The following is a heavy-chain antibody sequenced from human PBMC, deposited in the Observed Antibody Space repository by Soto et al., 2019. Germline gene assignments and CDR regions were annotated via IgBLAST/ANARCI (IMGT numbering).Heavy chain of an antibody. CDR1: GFIFSDYA. CDR2: LNDDGNST. D-gene: IGHD6-13*01. V-gene: IGHV3-23*01. CDR3: AKVSSSWYAGFFDL. Sequence: GGSLRLSCAGSGFIFSDYAMSWVRQAPGKGLEWVSGLNDDGNSTYYADSVKGRFTISRDNSMNTLYLQMKTLRAEDTAVYYCAKVSSSWYAGFFDLWGQGTLVTVSS. J-gene: IGHJ4*02.